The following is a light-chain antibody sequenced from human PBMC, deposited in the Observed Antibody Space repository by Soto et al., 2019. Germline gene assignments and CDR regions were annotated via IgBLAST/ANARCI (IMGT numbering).Light chain of an antibody. CDR1: QSVDND. CDR2: DVS. J-gene: IGKJ1*01. CDR3: QQRSNWPRT. Sequence: DIVRTQSPATLAVSPGDRATLSCRASQSVDNDLAWYQQKPGQAPRLLIYDVSNRATDIPARFSGSGSGTDFTLTISSLEPEDLAVYYCQQRSNWPRTFGQGTKVDIK. V-gene: IGKV3-11*01.